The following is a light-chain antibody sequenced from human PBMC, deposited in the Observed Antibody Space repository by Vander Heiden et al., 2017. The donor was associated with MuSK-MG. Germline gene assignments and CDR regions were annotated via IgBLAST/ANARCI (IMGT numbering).Light chain of an antibody. CDR2: AAS. J-gene: IGKJ1*01. CDR1: QSISSY. CDR3: QQTVNTPWT. V-gene: IGKV1-39*01. Sequence: DIQMTQSPSSLFASVGDRVTITCRASQSISSYLNWYQQKPGKAPKLLIYAASSLQSAVPSRFSGSGSGADFSLTISSLQPEDFATYYCQQTVNTPWTFGQGTKVEI.